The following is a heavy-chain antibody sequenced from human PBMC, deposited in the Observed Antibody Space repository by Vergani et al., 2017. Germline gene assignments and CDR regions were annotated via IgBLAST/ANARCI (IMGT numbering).Heavy chain of an antibody. D-gene: IGHD6-13*01. J-gene: IGHJ6*02. CDR1: GYSISSGYY. CDR2: IYHSGST. CDR3: ARAIAAAGTMVGYYYYGMDV. Sequence: QVQLQESGPGLVKPSETLSLTCAVSGYSISSGYYWGWIRQPPGKGLEWIGSIYHSGSTYYNPSLKSRVTISVDTSKNQFSLKLSSVTAADTAVDYCARAIAAAGTMVGYYYYGMDVWGQGTTVTVSS. V-gene: IGHV4-38-2*01.